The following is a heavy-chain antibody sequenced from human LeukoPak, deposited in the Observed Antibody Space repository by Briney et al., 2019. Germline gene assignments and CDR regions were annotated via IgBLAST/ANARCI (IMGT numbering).Heavy chain of an antibody. CDR2: IQYDETNK. V-gene: IGHV3-30*02. D-gene: IGHD6-13*01. Sequence: GGSLRLSCAAPGFIFSSYGMHWVRQAPGKGLEWVALIQYDETNKYYADSVKGRFTISRDNSKNTLYLQMNSLRVEDMAVYYCAKLSSSWFDPWGQGTLVTVSS. CDR1: GFIFSSYG. J-gene: IGHJ5*02. CDR3: AKLSSSWFDP.